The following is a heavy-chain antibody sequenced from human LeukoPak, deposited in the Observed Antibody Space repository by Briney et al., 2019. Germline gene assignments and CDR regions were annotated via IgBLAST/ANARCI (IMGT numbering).Heavy chain of an antibody. D-gene: IGHD6-13*01. CDR2: IYSGGST. CDR3: AREGYGSSWVDY. V-gene: IGHV3-53*01. J-gene: IGHJ4*02. Sequence: PGGSLRLSCAASGFTVSSNYMSRVRQAPGKGLEWVSVIYSGGSTYYADSVKGRFTISRDNSKNTLYLQMNSLRAEDTAVYYCAREGYGSSWVDYWGQGTLVTVSS. CDR1: GFTVSSNY.